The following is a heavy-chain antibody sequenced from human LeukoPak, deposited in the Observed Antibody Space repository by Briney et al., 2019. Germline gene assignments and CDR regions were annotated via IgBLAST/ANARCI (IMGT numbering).Heavy chain of an antibody. CDR2: ISSSGSTI. CDR1: GFTFSNAW. Sequence: GGSLRLSCVASGFTFSNAWMNWVRQAPGKGLEWVSYISSSGSTIYYADSVKGRFTISRDNAKNSLYLQMNSLRAEDTAVYYCAREGGWNDFDYWGQGTLVTVSS. CDR3: AREGGWNDFDY. D-gene: IGHD1-1*01. J-gene: IGHJ4*02. V-gene: IGHV3-48*04.